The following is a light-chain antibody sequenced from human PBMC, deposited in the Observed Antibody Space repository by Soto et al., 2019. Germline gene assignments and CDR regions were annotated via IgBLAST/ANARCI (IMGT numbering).Light chain of an antibody. Sequence: DIQLTQSPCFLSASVGDRVTITCRASQGIGTYLAWYQQKPGKAPKLPISGASTLQSGVSSRFSGGGSGTEFTLTISSLQPEDFATYFCQQLHTFGVTFGGGTKVDIK. CDR3: QQLHTFGVT. V-gene: IGKV1-9*01. CDR2: GAS. CDR1: QGIGTY. J-gene: IGKJ4*01.